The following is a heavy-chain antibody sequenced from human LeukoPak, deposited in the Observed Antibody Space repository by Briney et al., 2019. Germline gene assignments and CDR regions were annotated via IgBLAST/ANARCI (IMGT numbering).Heavy chain of an antibody. Sequence: GGSLRLSCAASGFTFSSYTMNWVRQAPGKGLEWVSYISSSSSYIYYADSVKGRFTISRDNAENSLYLQMNSLRAEDTAVYYCARGSEGYCSGGGCYYGLDVWGQGTTVTVSS. CDR1: GFTFSSYT. V-gene: IGHV3-21*01. CDR2: ISSSSSYI. D-gene: IGHD2-15*01. CDR3: ARGSEGYCSGGGCYYGLDV. J-gene: IGHJ6*01.